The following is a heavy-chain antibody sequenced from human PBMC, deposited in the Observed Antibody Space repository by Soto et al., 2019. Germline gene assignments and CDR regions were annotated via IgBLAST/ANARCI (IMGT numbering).Heavy chain of an antibody. V-gene: IGHV1-69*13. CDR1: GGTFSSYA. CDR2: IIPIFGTA. J-gene: IGHJ4*02. D-gene: IGHD5-12*01. Sequence: SVKVSCKASGGTFSSYAISWVRQAPGQGLELMGGIIPIFGTANYAQKFQGRVTITADESTSTAYMELSSLRSEDTAVYYCAYTARDGYNSDYWGQGTLVTVSS. CDR3: AYTARDGYNSDY.